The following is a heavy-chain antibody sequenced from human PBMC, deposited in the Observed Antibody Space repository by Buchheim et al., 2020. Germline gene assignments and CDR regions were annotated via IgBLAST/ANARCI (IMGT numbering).Heavy chain of an antibody. CDR1: GDSFSTSS. V-gene: IGHV1-69*01. J-gene: IGHJ4*02. CDR2: ITPVFGTA. Sequence: QVQLVQSGAEVKKPGSSVRVSCKASGDSFSTSSISWVRQAPGQGLEWMGGITPVFGTAHYAQKFQGRVTITADQSTSTAYMELSSLRSEDTAVYYCARDWGRITGTTLYYWGQGTL. CDR3: ARDWGRITGTTLYY. D-gene: IGHD1-20*01.